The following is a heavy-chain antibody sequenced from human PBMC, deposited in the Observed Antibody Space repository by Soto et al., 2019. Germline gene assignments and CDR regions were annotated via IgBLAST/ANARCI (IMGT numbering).Heavy chain of an antibody. CDR3: AKITCTTSSCPSYYYGMDV. CDR2: IIPIFGTA. Sequence: ASVKVSCKASGGTFSSYAISWVRQAPGQGLEWMGAIIPIFGTANYARKFQGRVTITADESTSTAYMELSSLRPEDTAVYYCAKITCTTSSCPSYYYGMDVWGQGTTVTVPS. D-gene: IGHD2-15*01. V-gene: IGHV1-69*13. J-gene: IGHJ6*02. CDR1: GGTFSSYA.